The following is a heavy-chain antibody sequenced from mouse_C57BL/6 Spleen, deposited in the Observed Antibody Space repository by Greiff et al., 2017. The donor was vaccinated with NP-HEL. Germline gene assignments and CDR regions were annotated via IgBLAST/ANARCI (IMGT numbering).Heavy chain of an antibody. V-gene: IGHV3-6*01. CDR3: ARGIYGYDDVPFAY. D-gene: IGHD2-2*01. CDR2: ISYDGSN. J-gene: IGHJ3*01. Sequence: VQLKQSGPGLVKPSQSLSLTCSVTGYSITSGYYWNWIRQFPGNKLEWMGYISYDGSNNYNPSLKNRISITRDTSKNQFFLKLNSVTTEDTATYYCARGIYGYDDVPFAYWGQGTLVTVSA. CDR1: GYSITSGYY.